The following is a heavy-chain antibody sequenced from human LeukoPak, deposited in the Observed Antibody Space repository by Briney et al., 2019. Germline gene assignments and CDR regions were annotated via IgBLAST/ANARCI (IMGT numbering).Heavy chain of an antibody. CDR3: AKGGSNNWSFDN. Sequence: PGGSLRLSCAASGFTFSSYAMHWVRQAPGKGLEWVAVISYDGSNQYYADSVKGRFTISRDNSKSTLYLQMNSLRPEDTAVYYCAKGGSNNWSFDNWGQGTLVTVSS. CDR2: ISYDGSNQ. V-gene: IGHV3-30-3*01. J-gene: IGHJ4*02. CDR1: GFTFSSYA. D-gene: IGHD1-1*01.